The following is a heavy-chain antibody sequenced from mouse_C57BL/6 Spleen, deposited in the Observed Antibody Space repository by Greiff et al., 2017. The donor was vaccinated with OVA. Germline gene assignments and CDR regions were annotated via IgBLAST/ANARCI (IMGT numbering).Heavy chain of an antibody. CDR3: ARELSYWYFDV. J-gene: IGHJ1*03. V-gene: IGHV1-66*01. Sequence: VQLQQSGPELVKPGASVKISCKASGYSFTSYYIHWVKQRPGQGLEWIGWIYPGSGNTKYNEKFKGKATLTADTSSSTAYMQLSSLTSEDSAVYYCARELSYWYFDVWGTGTTVTVSS. D-gene: IGHD1-1*01. CDR2: IYPGSGNT. CDR1: GYSFTSYY.